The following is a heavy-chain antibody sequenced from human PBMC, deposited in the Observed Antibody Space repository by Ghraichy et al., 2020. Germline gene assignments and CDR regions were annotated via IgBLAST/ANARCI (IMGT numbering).Heavy chain of an antibody. CDR2: LGADGRST. Sequence: LSLTCAVSEFTFDGYPMTWVRQAPGKGLEWVSTLGADGRSTFYADSVKGWFTISRDKSKRTMYLQMNSLRADDTAVYYCAKDGGRLGEGAFDVWGQGTKVTVSS. CDR3: AKDGGRLGEGAFDV. V-gene: IGHV3-23*01. J-gene: IGHJ3*01. D-gene: IGHD3-10*01. CDR1: EFTFDGYP.